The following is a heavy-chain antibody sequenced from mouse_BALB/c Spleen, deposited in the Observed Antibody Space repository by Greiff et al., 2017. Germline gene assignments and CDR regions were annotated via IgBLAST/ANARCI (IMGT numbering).Heavy chain of an antibody. CDR3: ARRYYGYDYAMDD. CDR2: INPGSGGT. D-gene: IGHD2-2*01. Sequence: QVQLKESGAELVRPGTSVKVSCKASGYAFTNYLIEWVKQRPGQGLEWIGVINPGSGGTNYNEKFKGKATLTADKSSSTAYMQLSSLTSDDSAVYFCARRYYGYDYAMDDWGQGTSVTVSS. CDR1: GYAFTNYL. J-gene: IGHJ4*01. V-gene: IGHV1-54*01.